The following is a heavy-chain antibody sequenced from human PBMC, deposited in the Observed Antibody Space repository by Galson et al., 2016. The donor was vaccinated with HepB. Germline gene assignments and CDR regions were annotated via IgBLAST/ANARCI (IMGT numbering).Heavy chain of an antibody. J-gene: IGHJ6*02. D-gene: IGHD3-10*01. CDR3: ARDPGSGSGSPSWFYGMDV. Sequence: TLSLTCTVSGGSISSGACYWSWIRQHPGKGLEWIGYIYYSGGTYYNPSLKSRLTISVDTSKNQFSLKLSSVTAADTAVYYCARDPGSGSGSPSWFYGMDVWGQGILVTVSS. CDR1: GGSISSGACY. V-gene: IGHV4-31*03. CDR2: IYYSGGT.